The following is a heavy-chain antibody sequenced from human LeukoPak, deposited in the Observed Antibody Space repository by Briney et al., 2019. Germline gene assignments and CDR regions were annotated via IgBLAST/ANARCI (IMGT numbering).Heavy chain of an antibody. Sequence: GRSLRLSCAASGFTFSSYSMNCVRQAPGEGLEWVSSISSSSSYIYYADSVKGRFTISRDNAKNSLYLQMNSRRAEDTAVYYCARESYSSSSADYWGQGTLVTVSS. CDR1: GFTFSSYS. V-gene: IGHV3-21*01. CDR2: ISSSSSYI. CDR3: ARESYSSSSADY. J-gene: IGHJ4*02. D-gene: IGHD6-6*01.